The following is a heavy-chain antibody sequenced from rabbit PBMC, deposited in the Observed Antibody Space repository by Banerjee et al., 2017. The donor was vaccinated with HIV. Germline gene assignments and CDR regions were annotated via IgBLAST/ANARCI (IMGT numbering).Heavy chain of an antibody. D-gene: IGHD6-1*01. CDR2: IYAGSSGST. CDR1: GFTISSYYW. Sequence: QSLEESGGDLVKPGASLTLTCKVSGFTISSYYWICWVRQAPGKGLEWIACIYAGSSGSTYYASWAKGRFTISKTSSTTVTLQLNSLTAADTATYFCARGQSANGYKMWDLWGPGTLVTVS. CDR3: ARGQSANGYKMWDL. V-gene: IGHV1S40*01. J-gene: IGHJ4*01.